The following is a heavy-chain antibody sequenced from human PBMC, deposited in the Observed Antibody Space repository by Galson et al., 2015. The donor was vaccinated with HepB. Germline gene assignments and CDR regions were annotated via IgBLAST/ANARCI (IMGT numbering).Heavy chain of an antibody. D-gene: IGHD2-21*02. Sequence: SLRLSCAASGFTFSSYGMHWVRQAPGKGLEWVAVIWYDGSNKYYADSVKGRFTISRDNSKNTLYLQMNSLRAEDTAVYYCARDRRAYCGGDCSAFDIWGQGTMVTVSS. V-gene: IGHV3-33*08. J-gene: IGHJ3*02. CDR1: GFTFSSYG. CDR2: IWYDGSNK. CDR3: ARDRRAYCGGDCSAFDI.